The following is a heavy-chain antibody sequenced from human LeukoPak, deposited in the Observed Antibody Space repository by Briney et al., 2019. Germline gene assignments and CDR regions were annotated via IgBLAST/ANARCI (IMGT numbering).Heavy chain of an antibody. Sequence: PSETLSLTCTVSGGSISSSSYYWGWIRQPPGKGPEWIGSIYYSGSTYYNPSLKSRVTISVDTSKNQFSLKLSSVTAADTAVYYCARQGGSVLHYSGYWGQGTLVTVSS. J-gene: IGHJ4*02. V-gene: IGHV4-39*01. CDR1: GGSISSSSYY. CDR3: ARQGGSVLHYSGY. CDR2: IYYSGST. D-gene: IGHD5-12*01.